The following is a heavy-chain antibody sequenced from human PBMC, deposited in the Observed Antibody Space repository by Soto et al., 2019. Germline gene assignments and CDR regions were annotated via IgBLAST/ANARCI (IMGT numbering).Heavy chain of an antibody. D-gene: IGHD3-10*01. CDR2: IYHSGTT. CDR1: GDSISSAYF. Sequence: SETLSLTCAVSGDSISSAYFWAWIRQPPGKGLEWIGSIYHSGTTYYNPSFNSRVTISVDTSKNQFSLKLSSVIAADTAIYFCARLVYDTRLNYMYFDFWGQGTLVTVSS. J-gene: IGHJ4*02. V-gene: IGHV4-38-2*01. CDR3: ARLVYDTRLNYMYFDF.